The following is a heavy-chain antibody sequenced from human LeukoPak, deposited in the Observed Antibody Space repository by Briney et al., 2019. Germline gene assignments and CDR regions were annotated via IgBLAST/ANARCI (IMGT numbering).Heavy chain of an antibody. J-gene: IGHJ5*02. CDR3: AREGIAAARGWFDP. CDR1: GGSFSGYY. V-gene: IGHV4-34*01. D-gene: IGHD6-13*01. Sequence: SETLSLTCAVYGGSFSGYYWSWIRQPPGKGLEWIGEINHSGSTNYNPSLKSRVTISVDTSKNQISLKLSSVTAADTAVYYCAREGIAAARGWFDPWGQGTLVTVSS. CDR2: INHSGST.